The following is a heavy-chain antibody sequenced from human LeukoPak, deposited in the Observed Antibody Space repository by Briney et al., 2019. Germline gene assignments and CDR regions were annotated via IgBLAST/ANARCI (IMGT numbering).Heavy chain of an antibody. D-gene: IGHD6-13*01. CDR1: GGSISSYY. J-gene: IGHJ4*02. CDR3: ARLIASAGTAGFDF. CDR2: IYSTGST. Sequence: SETLSLTCTVSGGSISSYYWSWTRQPAGKGLEWIGRIYSTGSTNYNPSLKSRVTMSVDTSKNQFSLRLRSVTAADTAVYYCARLIASAGTAGFDFWGQGALVTVSS. V-gene: IGHV4-4*07.